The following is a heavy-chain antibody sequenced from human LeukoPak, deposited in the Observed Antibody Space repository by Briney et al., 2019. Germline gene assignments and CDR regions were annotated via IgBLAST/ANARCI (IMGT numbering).Heavy chain of an antibody. J-gene: IGHJ3*02. CDR1: GYTFTGYY. Sequence: ASVNVSCKASGYTFTGYYMHWVRQAPGQGLEWMGWINPNSGGTNYAQKFQGWVTMTRDTSISTAYMELSRVRSDDTAVYYCARGPRPYYDILTGPKIDAFDIWGQGTMVTVSS. V-gene: IGHV1-2*04. D-gene: IGHD3-9*01. CDR2: INPNSGGT. CDR3: ARGPRPYYDILTGPKIDAFDI.